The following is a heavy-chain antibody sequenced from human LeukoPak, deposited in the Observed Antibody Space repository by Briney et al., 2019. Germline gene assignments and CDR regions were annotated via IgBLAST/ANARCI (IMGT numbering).Heavy chain of an antibody. Sequence: SETLSLTCTVSGGSISNYFWSWVRQPAGKGLEWIGRIYSTGRSDYNPSLKSRITMSVDTSKNQFSLKLSSVTAEDTAVYYCARESSAAAGTFYYYYYMDVWGKGTTVTVSS. J-gene: IGHJ6*03. CDR2: IYSTGRS. CDR1: GGSISNYF. V-gene: IGHV4-4*07. D-gene: IGHD6-13*01. CDR3: ARESSAAAGTFYYYYYMDV.